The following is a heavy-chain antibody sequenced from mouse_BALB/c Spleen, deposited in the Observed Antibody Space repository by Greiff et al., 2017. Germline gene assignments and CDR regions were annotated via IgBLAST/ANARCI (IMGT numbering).Heavy chain of an antibody. J-gene: IGHJ3*01. CDR1: GFTFSNYW. Sequence: DVQLVESGGGLVQPGGSMKLSCVASGFTFSNYWMNWVRQSPEKGLEWVAEIRLKSNNYATHYAESVKGRFTISRDDSKSSVYLQMNNLRAEDTGIYYCTSDGYYGAYWGQGTLVTVSA. D-gene: IGHD2-3*01. CDR3: TSDGYYGAY. CDR2: IRLKSNNYAT. V-gene: IGHV6-6*02.